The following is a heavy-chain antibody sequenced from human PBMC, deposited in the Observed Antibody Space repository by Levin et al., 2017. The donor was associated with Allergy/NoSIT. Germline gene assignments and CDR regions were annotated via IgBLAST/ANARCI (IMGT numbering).Heavy chain of an antibody. V-gene: IGHV3-23*01. D-gene: IGHD6-19*01. Sequence: AGGSLRLSCAASGFTFNSYAMSWVRQAPGKGLERVAAITGTGGDAYYADPVKGRSTISSDNSKKTLYLHMDSLRAEDTGVYHCAKREGSAWYMSHIDYWGQGTQVTVSP. CDR3: AKREGSAWYMSHIDY. CDR2: ITGTGGDA. J-gene: IGHJ4*02. CDR1: GFTFNSYA.